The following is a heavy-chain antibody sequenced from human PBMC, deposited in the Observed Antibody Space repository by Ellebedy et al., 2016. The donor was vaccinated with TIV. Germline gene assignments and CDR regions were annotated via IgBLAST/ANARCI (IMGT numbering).Heavy chain of an antibody. CDR1: GYTFTNYA. Sequence: AASVKVSCKASGYTFTNYAMNWVRQAPGQGLEWMGVINPSDGTRNYAQKFQGRVTMTRDTSTSTVYMELSSLRSEDTAVYCCAREGEDSSGDSAFDSWGQGTTVTVSS. CDR3: AREGEDSSGDSAFDS. V-gene: IGHV1-46*01. CDR2: INPSDGTR. J-gene: IGHJ3*02. D-gene: IGHD3-22*01.